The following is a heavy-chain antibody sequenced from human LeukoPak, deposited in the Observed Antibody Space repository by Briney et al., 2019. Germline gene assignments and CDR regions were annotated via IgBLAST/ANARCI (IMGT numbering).Heavy chain of an antibody. Sequence: ASVKVSCKASGYTFTGYYMHWVRQAPGQGLEWMGWINPNSGGTNYARKFQGRVTMTRDTSISTAYMELSRLRSDDTAVYYCARSPTYYYGSGSPYGMDVWGQGTTVTVSS. D-gene: IGHD3-10*01. CDR1: GYTFTGYY. CDR2: INPNSGGT. V-gene: IGHV1-2*02. CDR3: ARSPTYYYGSGSPYGMDV. J-gene: IGHJ6*02.